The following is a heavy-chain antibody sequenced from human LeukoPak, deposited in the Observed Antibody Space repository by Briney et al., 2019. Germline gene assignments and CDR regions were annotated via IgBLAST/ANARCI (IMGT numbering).Heavy chain of an antibody. Sequence: ASVKVSRKASGYTFTSYGISWVRQAPGQGLEWKGWISAYNGNTNYAQKLQGRVTMTTDTSTSTAYMELRSLRSDDTAVYYCARGFPFQAAMGSYYYYGMDVWGQGTTVTVSS. CDR3: ARGFPFQAAMGSYYYYGMDV. CDR2: ISAYNGNT. CDR1: GYTFTSYG. V-gene: IGHV1-18*01. D-gene: IGHD5-18*01. J-gene: IGHJ6*02.